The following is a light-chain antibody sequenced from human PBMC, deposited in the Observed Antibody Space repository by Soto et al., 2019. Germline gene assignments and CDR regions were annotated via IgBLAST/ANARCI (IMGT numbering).Light chain of an antibody. CDR3: FSYAGSWV. Sequence: QSVLTQPRSVSGSPGQSVTISCTGTSSDVGGYNYVSWYQQHPGKAPKLMIYDVSKRPSGVPDRFSGSKSGSTASLTISGLQAEDEADYYCFSYAGSWVFGGGTKLTVL. CDR2: DVS. CDR1: SSDVGGYNY. J-gene: IGLJ3*02. V-gene: IGLV2-11*01.